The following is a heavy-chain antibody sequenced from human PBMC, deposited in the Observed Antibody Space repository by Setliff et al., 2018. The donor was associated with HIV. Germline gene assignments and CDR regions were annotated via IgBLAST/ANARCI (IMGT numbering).Heavy chain of an antibody. D-gene: IGHD3-10*01. Sequence: LSLTCTVSGGSVTSYYWSWIRQSPEKGLEWIGYIYHTGITNYNPSLKSRLSTSIDTSKNQFSLSLRSVTAADTAVYYCARGSWKQGAVGSFCDYWGQGALVTVSS. V-gene: IGHV4-59*02. CDR2: IYHTGIT. CDR1: GGSVTSYY. CDR3: ARGSWKQGAVGSFCDY. J-gene: IGHJ4*02.